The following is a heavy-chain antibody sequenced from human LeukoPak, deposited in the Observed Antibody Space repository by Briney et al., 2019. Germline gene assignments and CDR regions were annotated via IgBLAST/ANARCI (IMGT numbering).Heavy chain of an antibody. Sequence: ASVKVSCKASNYTFTTYGINWVRQAPGQGLEWVGWINTYNGNTKYTERFQGRVTMTTDTSTTTAYMELKSLRSDDTAIYYCAKDRAAARNFDIWGQGTLVTVSS. CDR2: INTYNGNT. J-gene: IGHJ4*02. D-gene: IGHD6-13*01. CDR1: NYTFTTYG. V-gene: IGHV1-18*01. CDR3: AKDRAAARNFDI.